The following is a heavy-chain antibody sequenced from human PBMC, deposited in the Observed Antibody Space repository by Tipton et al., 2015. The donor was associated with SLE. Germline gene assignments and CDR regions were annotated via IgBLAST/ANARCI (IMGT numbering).Heavy chain of an antibody. V-gene: IGHV1-69*09. CDR2: IIPILGIA. CDR3: ARGRGSGWSGFFDY. D-gene: IGHD6-19*01. Sequence: VQLVQSGAEVKKPGSSVKVSCKASGGTLSSYTISWVRQAPGQGLEWMGRIIPILGIANYAQKFQGRVTITADKSTSTAYMELSSLRSEDTAVYYCARGRGSGWSGFFDYWGQGTLVTVSS. J-gene: IGHJ4*02. CDR1: GGTLSSYT.